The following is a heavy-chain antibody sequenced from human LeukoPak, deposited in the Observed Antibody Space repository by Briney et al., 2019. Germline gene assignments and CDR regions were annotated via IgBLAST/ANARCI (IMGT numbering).Heavy chain of an antibody. CDR1: GGTFSGYA. CDR2: IIPIFGTA. Sequence: SVKVSKASGGTFSGYAISWVRQAPGQGLEWMGRIIPIFGTANYAQKFQGRVTITTDESTSTAYMELSSLRSEDTAVYYCATRGFDYWGQGTLVTVSS. CDR3: ATRGFDY. V-gene: IGHV1-69*05. J-gene: IGHJ4*02.